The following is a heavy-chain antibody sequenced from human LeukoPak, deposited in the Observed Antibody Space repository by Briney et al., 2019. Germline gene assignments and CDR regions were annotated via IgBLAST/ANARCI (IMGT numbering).Heavy chain of an antibody. J-gene: IGHJ3*02. V-gene: IGHV3-30*02. CDR2: IWYDGSNK. Sequence: GGSLRLSCAASGFTFSSYGMHWVRQAPGKGLEWVAVIWYDGSNKYYADSVKGRFTISRDNSKNTLYLQMNSLRAEDTAVYYCAKDDLREDDAFDIWGQGTMVTVSS. CDR3: AKDDLREDDAFDI. CDR1: GFTFSSYG.